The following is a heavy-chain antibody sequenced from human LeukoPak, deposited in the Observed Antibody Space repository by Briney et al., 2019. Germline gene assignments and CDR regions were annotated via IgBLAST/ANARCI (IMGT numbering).Heavy chain of an antibody. J-gene: IGHJ5*02. Sequence: GGSLRLSCAASGFTFSDYYMSWIRQAPGEGLEWISYISGSSGNTNYADSVKGRFTISRDNAKNSLYLQLNSLRGEDTAVYYCARGILDPPLDPWGQGTLVTVSS. D-gene: IGHD1-1*01. CDR3: ARGILDPPLDP. V-gene: IGHV3-11*06. CDR1: GFTFSDYY. CDR2: ISGSSGNT.